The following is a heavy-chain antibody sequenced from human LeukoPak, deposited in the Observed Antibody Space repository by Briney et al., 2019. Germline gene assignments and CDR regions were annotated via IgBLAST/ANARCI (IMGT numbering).Heavy chain of an antibody. CDR3: AKVWAGQSFSHFDY. CDR1: GFTFSSYA. D-gene: IGHD1-26*01. CDR2: ISGSGGST. J-gene: IGHJ4*02. V-gene: IGHV3-23*01. Sequence: GGSLRLSCAGSGFTFSSYAMSWVRQAPGKGLEWVSSISGSGGSTYYADSVKGRFTISRDNSKNTLSLQMSNLRAEDTALYYCAKVWAGQSFSHFDYWGQGTLVTVSS.